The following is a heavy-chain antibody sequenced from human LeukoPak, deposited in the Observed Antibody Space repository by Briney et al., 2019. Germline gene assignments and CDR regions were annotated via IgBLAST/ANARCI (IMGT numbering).Heavy chain of an antibody. Sequence: GGSLRLSCAASGFTFSSYAMSWVRQAPGKGLEWVSAISGSGGSTYYADSVKGRFTISRDNSKNTLYLQMNSLRAEDTSVYQCSRDGGEGGNSAFDIWGQGTMVTVSS. D-gene: IGHD3-16*01. J-gene: IGHJ3*02. CDR1: GFTFSSYA. CDR3: SRDGGEGGNSAFDI. V-gene: IGHV3-23*01. CDR2: ISGSGGST.